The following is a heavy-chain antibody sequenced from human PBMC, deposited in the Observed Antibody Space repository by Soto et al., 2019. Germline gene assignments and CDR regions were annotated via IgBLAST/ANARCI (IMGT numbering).Heavy chain of an antibody. CDR3: ARGVRGYCSGGSCYPYAFDI. J-gene: IGHJ3*02. Sequence: GASVKVSCKASGYTFTGYYMHWVQQAPGQGLEWMGWINPNSGGTNYAQKFQGWVTMTRDTSISTAYMELSRLRSDDTAVYYCARGVRGYCSGGSCYPYAFDIWGQGTMVTVSS. CDR1: GYTFTGYY. V-gene: IGHV1-2*04. CDR2: INPNSGGT. D-gene: IGHD2-15*01.